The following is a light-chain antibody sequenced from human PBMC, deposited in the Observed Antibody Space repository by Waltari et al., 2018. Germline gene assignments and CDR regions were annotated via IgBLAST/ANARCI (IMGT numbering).Light chain of an antibody. CDR1: SPNSGGNT. V-gene: IGLV1-44*01. CDR3: ASWDDSLSGWV. CDR2: SNN. J-gene: IGLJ3*02. Sequence: QSVVTQPPSASGTPGQRVTISCSGSSPNSGGNTVNWYQVLPGTAPKLLSHSNNVRPSGVPDRFSASKSGTSASLAINGLQSDDEADYYCASWDDSLSGWVFGGGTHLTVL.